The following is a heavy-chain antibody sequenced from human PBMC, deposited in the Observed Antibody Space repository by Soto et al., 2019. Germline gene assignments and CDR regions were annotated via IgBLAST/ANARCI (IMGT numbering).Heavy chain of an antibody. CDR1: GFTVRSNY. D-gene: IGHD3-10*01. CDR3: ARDRFTMVRGVTYYYYGMDV. J-gene: IGHJ6*02. V-gene: IGHV3-53*01. Sequence: PGGSLRLSCTASGFTVRSNYMSWVRQAPGKGLEWVSVIYSGGSTYYADSVKGRFTISRDNSKNTLYLQMNSLRAEDTAVYYCARDRFTMVRGVTYYYYGMDVWGQGTTVTVSS. CDR2: IYSGGST.